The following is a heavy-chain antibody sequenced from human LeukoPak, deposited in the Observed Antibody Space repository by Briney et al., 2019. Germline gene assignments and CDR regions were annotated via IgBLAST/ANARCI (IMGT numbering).Heavy chain of an antibody. CDR3: ATTPGSYSYFGY. CDR2: IYYSGST. V-gene: IGHV4-39*07. CDR1: GGSISSSSYY. J-gene: IGHJ4*02. Sequence: SETLSLTCTVSGGSISSSSYYWGWIRQPPGKGLEWIGSIYYSGSTYYNPSLKSRVTISVDTSKNQFSLKLSSVTAADTAVYYCATTPGSYSYFGYWGQGTLVTVSS. D-gene: IGHD1-26*01.